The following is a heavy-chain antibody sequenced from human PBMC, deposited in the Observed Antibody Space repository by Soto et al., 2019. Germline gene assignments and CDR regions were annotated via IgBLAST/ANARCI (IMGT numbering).Heavy chain of an antibody. CDR2: INPNSGGT. CDR1: GXXFTIYA. Sequence: AASVKVSCKASGXXFTIYAMXXVRHAPGQGLEWMGGINPNSGGTNYAQKFQGRVTMTRDTSISTAYMELSRLRSDDTAVYYCARVDSSSQNFDYWGQGTLVTVXS. CDR3: ARVDSSSQNFDY. J-gene: IGHJ4*02. D-gene: IGHD6-6*01. V-gene: IGHV1-2*02.